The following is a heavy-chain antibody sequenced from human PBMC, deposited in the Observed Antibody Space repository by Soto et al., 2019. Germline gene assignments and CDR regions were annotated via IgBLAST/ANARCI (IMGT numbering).Heavy chain of an antibody. CDR1: GFTFSSYS. V-gene: IGHV3-48*02. CDR2: ISSSSRTI. Sequence: PGGSLRLSCAASGFTFSSYSMNWVRQAPGKGLEWVSYISSSSRTIYYADSVKGRITISRDNAKNSLYLQMNSLRDEDTAVYYCGGDSSGYYYPDVFDIWGQGTMVTVSS. J-gene: IGHJ3*02. D-gene: IGHD3-22*01. CDR3: GGDSSGYYYPDVFDI.